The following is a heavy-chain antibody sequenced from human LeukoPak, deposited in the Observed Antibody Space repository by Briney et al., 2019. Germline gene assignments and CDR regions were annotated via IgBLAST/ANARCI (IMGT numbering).Heavy chain of an antibody. CDR1: GFTFSNYA. D-gene: IGHD6-6*01. V-gene: IGHV3-23*01. J-gene: IGHJ6*02. CDR2: ISGSGGST. CDR3: AKAEGRSSSYGMDV. Sequence: GGSLRLSCAASGFTFSNYAMSWVRQAPGKGLEWVSAISGSGGSTYYADSVKGRFTISRGNSKNTLYLQMNSLRAEDTAVYYCAKAEGRSSSYGMDVWGQGTTVTVSS.